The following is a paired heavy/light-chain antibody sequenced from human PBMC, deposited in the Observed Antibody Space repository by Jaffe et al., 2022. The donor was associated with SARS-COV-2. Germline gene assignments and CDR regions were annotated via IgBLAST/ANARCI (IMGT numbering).Heavy chain of an antibody. CDR3: ARMPPTIADASDV. CDR1: GFTFSSYW. D-gene: IGHD5-12*01. Sequence: EVQLVESGGGLVQPGGSLRLSCAASGFTFSSYWMTWVRQAPGKGLEWVAHIKHDELERYYVDSVRGRFTISRDNAKNSLYLQMNSLRADDTAVYYCARMPPTIADASDVWGKGTTVTVSS. J-gene: IGHJ6*04. V-gene: IGHV3-7*01. CDR2: IKHDELER.
Light chain of an antibody. V-gene: IGLV2-14*03. Sequence: QSALTQPASVSGSPGQSITISCTGTSTDVGDFNSVSWYQQHPGKAPKLMIFGVTYRASGVSDRFSGSKSGNTASLTISGLQADDEADYYCSSYTTRNTVVFGGGTKLTVL. CDR3: SSYTTRNTVV. CDR2: GVT. CDR1: STDVGDFNS. J-gene: IGLJ3*02.